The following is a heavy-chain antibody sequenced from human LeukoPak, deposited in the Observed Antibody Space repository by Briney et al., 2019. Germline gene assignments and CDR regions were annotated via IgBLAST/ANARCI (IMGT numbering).Heavy chain of an antibody. J-gene: IGHJ4*02. CDR2: IYSSGNT. D-gene: IGHD3-22*01. CDR3: ARGGRTGYYYDSSGPLDY. Sequence: SETLSLTCTVSGGSVSNSYYWGWIRQPPGKGLEWIASIYSSGNTFYNPSLQSRVTISLDTSKNQFSLKLRSVTAADTAVYYCARGGRTGYYYDSSGPLDYWGQGTLVTVSS. V-gene: IGHV4-39*07. CDR1: GGSVSNSYY.